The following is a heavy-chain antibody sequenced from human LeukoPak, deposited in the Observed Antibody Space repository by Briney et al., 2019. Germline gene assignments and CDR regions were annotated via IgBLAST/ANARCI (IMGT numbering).Heavy chain of an antibody. CDR3: ARVRLGSGWSLFDF. Sequence: PGGSLSLSCAASGFTVSSNYMSWVRQAPGKGLEWVSVIYSGGSTYYADSVKGRFTISRHISQNTLYLQMNSLRAEDTAVYYCARVRLGSGWSLFDFLGQGTLVTVSS. V-gene: IGHV3-53*04. CDR2: IYSGGST. J-gene: IGHJ4*02. CDR1: GFTVSSNY. D-gene: IGHD6-19*01.